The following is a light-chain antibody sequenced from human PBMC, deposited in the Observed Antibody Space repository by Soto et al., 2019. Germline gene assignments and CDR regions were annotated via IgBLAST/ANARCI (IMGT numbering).Light chain of an antibody. V-gene: IGKV1-8*01. CDR1: QGISSY. CDR3: QQYYSLLT. J-gene: IGKJ4*01. CDR2: AAS. Sequence: AIRMTQSPSSFSASTGDRVTITCRASQGISSYLAWYQQKPGKAPKLLIYAASTLQSGVPSRFSVSGSCTDFTLTISCLQSEDFATYYCQQYYSLLTFGGGTKVEIK.